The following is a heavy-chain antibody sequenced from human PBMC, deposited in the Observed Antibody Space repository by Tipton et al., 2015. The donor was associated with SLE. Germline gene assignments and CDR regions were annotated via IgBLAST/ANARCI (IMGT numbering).Heavy chain of an antibody. CDR3: ARDGELRGLGDYYMDI. Sequence: GSLRLSCAASGFTFSTYWMLWVRQAPGKGLVWVSRIKSDGSYTNYADSVKGRFTISRDNAKNTLYLQMNSLRDEDTAVYYCARDGELRGLGDYYMDIWGKGTMVTVSS. CDR2: IKSDGSYT. J-gene: IGHJ6*03. D-gene: IGHD7-27*01. CDR1: GFTFSTYW. V-gene: IGHV3-74*01.